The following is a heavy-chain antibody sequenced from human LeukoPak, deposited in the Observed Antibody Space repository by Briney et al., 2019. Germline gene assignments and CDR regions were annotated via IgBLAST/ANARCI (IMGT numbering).Heavy chain of an antibody. Sequence: GGSLRLSCAASGFTFSSYAMSWVRQAPGKGLEWVSAISGSGGSTYYADSVKGRFTISRDNSKNTLYLQKNSLRAEDTAVYYCAKVGTSFPYAFDIWGQGTMVTVSS. CDR3: AKVGTSFPYAFDI. D-gene: IGHD1-1*01. CDR1: GFTFSSYA. CDR2: ISGSGGST. V-gene: IGHV3-23*01. J-gene: IGHJ3*02.